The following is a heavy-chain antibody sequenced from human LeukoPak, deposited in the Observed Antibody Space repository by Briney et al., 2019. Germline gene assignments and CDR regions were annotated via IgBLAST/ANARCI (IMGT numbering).Heavy chain of an antibody. J-gene: IGHJ4*02. CDR2: IHYSGNT. Sequence: SQTLSLTCAVSGDSISNGGYSWSWIRQPPGTGLDWIGYIHYSGNTHFDPSFKSRVTISIDTSKNHFSLELTSVTAADTAVYYCASGPYCGGDCYRFPFDYWGQGTLVIVSS. V-gene: IGHV4-30-2*01. D-gene: IGHD2-21*02. CDR3: ASGPYCGGDCYRFPFDY. CDR1: GDSISNGGYS.